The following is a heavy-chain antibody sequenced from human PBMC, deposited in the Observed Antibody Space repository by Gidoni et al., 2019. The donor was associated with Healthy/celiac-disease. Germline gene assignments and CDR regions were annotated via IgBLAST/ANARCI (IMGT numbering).Heavy chain of an antibody. CDR3: ARRRAYCGGDCKGWFDP. J-gene: IGHJ5*02. CDR2: IYPGDSDT. D-gene: IGHD2-21*02. CDR1: GYSFTSYW. V-gene: IGHV5-51*03. Sequence: EVQLVQSGAAVNKPGESLKISCKGSGYSFTSYWIGWVRQMPGKGLEWMGIIYPGDSDTRYSPSFQGQVTISADKSISTAYLQWSSLKASDTAMYYCARRRAYCGGDCKGWFDPWGQGTLVTVSS.